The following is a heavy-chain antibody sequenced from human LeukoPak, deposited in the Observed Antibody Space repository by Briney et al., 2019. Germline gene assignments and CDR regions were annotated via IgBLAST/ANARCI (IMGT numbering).Heavy chain of an antibody. CDR2: ISGSGGST. Sequence: GGSLRLSCAASGFTFSRYSVNWVRQAPGKGLEWVSAISGSGGSTYYADSVKGRFTISRDNSKNTLYLQMNSLRAEDTAVYYCANYYDSSGYQHYWGQGTLVTVSS. D-gene: IGHD3-22*01. CDR3: ANYYDSSGYQHY. J-gene: IGHJ4*02. CDR1: GFTFSRYS. V-gene: IGHV3-23*01.